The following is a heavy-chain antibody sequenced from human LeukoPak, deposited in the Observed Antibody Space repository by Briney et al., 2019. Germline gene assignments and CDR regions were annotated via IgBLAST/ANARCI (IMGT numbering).Heavy chain of an antibody. V-gene: IGHV4-31*03. J-gene: IGHJ4*02. CDR3: ARAGKYDSSGYYPPVVDY. D-gene: IGHD3-22*01. Sequence: SQTLSLTCTVSGGSISSGGYSWSWIRQHPGKGLEWIGYIYYSGSTYYNPSLKSRVTISVDTSKNQFSLKLSSVTAADTAVYYCARAGKYDSSGYYPPVVDYWGQGTLVTVSS. CDR1: GGSISSGGYS. CDR2: IYYSGST.